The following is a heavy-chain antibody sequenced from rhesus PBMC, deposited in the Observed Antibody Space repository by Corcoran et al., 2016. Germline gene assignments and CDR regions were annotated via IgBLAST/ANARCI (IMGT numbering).Heavy chain of an antibody. J-gene: IGHJ1*01. CDR3: ATLYGSSGDCEF. CDR2: VYSNIENS. Sequence: QVQLQESGPGVVKPSETLSLTCTVSGGSISSGYFYWSWIRQPPGKGLEWMRNVYSNIENSNYNPVLKSRVTMSKATSKNQCSLRLNSGTAADTAVYYWATLYGSSGDCEFWGQGALVTVSS. CDR1: GGSISSGYFY. D-gene: IGHD4-29*01. V-gene: IGHV4S12*01.